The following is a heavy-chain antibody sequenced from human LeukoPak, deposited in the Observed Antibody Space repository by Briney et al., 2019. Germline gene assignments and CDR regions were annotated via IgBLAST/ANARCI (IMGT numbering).Heavy chain of an antibody. CDR2: IYYSGRT. CDR1: GGSISDYY. Sequence: PSETLSLTCTVSGGSISDYYWNWMRQPPGKGLEWVGYIYYSGRTNYNPSPKSRVTISADTSKNQFSLLLSSVTAAYTAVYYCARDFRGSVDAFDIWGQGTRVAVSS. V-gene: IGHV4-59*01. J-gene: IGHJ3*02. CDR3: ARDFRGSVDAFDI.